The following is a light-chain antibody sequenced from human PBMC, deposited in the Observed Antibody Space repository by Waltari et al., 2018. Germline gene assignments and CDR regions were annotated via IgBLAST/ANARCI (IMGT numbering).Light chain of an antibody. CDR3: CSYSSSRTFDWV. V-gene: IGLV2-14*01. CDR2: EVN. CDR1: SSDIGNYNF. J-gene: IGLJ3*02. Sequence: QSALTQPASVSGSPGQSITISCTGSSSDIGNYNFVPWYQQFPGKAPKLMIFEVNRRPSGVSSRFSGSKSGNTASLTISGLQAEDEADYYCCSYSSSRTFDWVFGGGTKLTVL.